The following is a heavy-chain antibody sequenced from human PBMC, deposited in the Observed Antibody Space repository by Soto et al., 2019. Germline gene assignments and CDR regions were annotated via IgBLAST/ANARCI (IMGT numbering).Heavy chain of an antibody. V-gene: IGHV3-23*01. J-gene: IGHJ4*02. CDR2: ISGSGGDT. CDR1: GFTFSSYA. D-gene: IGHD3-22*01. Sequence: GGSLRLSCAVSGFTFSSYAMSWVRQAPGRGLEWVSAISGSGGDTNYADSVKGRFTISRDNSKNTLYLQMNSLRAEDTAVYYCAKDQNYYDNRPTDYWGQGTPVTVSS. CDR3: AKDQNYYDNRPTDY.